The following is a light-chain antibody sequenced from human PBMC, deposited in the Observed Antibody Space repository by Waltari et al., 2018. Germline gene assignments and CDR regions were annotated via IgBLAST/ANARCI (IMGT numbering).Light chain of an antibody. CDR3: GTWDSSLSAAV. V-gene: IGLV1-51*02. CDR2: ENN. CDR1: SPNIGNNY. J-gene: IGLJ7*01. Sequence: QSVLTQPPSVSAAPGQKVTIPCPGSSPNIGNNYVSWYQQLPGTAPKLLIYENNKRPSGIPDRFSGSKSGTSATLGITGLQTGDEADYYCGTWDSSLSAAVFGGGTQLTVL.